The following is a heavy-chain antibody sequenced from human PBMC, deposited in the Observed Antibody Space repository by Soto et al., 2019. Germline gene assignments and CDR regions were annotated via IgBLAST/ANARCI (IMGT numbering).Heavy chain of an antibody. J-gene: IGHJ4*02. CDR3: TRGATYRFSPGVVDY. V-gene: IGHV1-8*01. Sequence: QVQLVQSGAEVKKPGASVRVSCKASGYTFTTHDINWVRQATGQGLEWMGWMTPNSGNTGYAQKFQGRIAMTRDTSISTAYMELSSLTSEDTAVYYCTRGATYRFSPGVVDYWGQGTLVTVSS. D-gene: IGHD2-21*01. CDR2: MTPNSGNT. CDR1: GYTFTTHD.